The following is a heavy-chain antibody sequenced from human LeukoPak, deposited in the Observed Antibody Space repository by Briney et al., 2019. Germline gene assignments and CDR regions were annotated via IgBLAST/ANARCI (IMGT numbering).Heavy chain of an antibody. CDR3: ARDRGSYAWDY. D-gene: IGHD5-12*01. CDR2: IYSGGST. Sequence: GGSLRLSCAASGFTVSSNYMNWVRQAPGRGLEWVSVIYSGGSTYYADSVKGRFTISRDNSKNTLYLQMNSLRPEDTAVYYCARDRGSYAWDYWGQGTLVTVSS. V-gene: IGHV3-66*02. J-gene: IGHJ4*02. CDR1: GFTVSSNY.